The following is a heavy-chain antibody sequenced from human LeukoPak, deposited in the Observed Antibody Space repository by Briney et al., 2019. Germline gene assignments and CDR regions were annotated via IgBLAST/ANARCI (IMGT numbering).Heavy chain of an antibody. V-gene: IGHV4-61*02. CDR2: IYTSGST. D-gene: IGHD3-22*01. J-gene: IGHJ3*02. Sequence: SQTLSLTCTVSGGSISSGSYFWNWIRQPAGKGLEWIGRIYTSGSTDYNPSLKSRVTISLDTSKDQFSLKLSSVTAADTAVYYCARGGYYDSSGSRDAFDIWGQGTMVTVSS. CDR3: ARGGYYDSSGSRDAFDI. CDR1: GGSISSGSYF.